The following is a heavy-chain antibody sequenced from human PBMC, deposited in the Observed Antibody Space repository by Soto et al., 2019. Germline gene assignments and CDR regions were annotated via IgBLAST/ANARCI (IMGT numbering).Heavy chain of an antibody. CDR3: AKKLGIAPFGSYGLDV. D-gene: IGHD7-27*01. CDR1: GGNFITFA. Sequence: QVELVQSGAEVKKPGSSVKVSCKASGGNFITFAISLVRQGPGQCLEWMGEIIPISSTTKSAHKFQARVTISADGSSSTVHMELRSLTSEDTAIYFCAKKLGIAPFGSYGLDVWGQGTTVTVSS. CDR2: IIPISSTT. V-gene: IGHV1-69*01. J-gene: IGHJ6*02.